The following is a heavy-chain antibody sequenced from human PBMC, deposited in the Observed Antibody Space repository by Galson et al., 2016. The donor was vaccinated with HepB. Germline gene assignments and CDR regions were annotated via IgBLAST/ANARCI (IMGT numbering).Heavy chain of an antibody. J-gene: IGHJ6*02. Sequence: SLRLSCAASGFTISSYSMNWVRQAPGKGLEWVSYISSSSSTIYYADSVKGRFTISRDNAKNTLYLLMSSLRDEDSAVYYCAKDGGQQLVRWERLRKVYYYYPMDVWGQGTTVTVSS. CDR3: AKDGGQQLVRWERLRKVYYYYPMDV. V-gene: IGHV3-48*02. CDR2: ISSSSSTI. D-gene: IGHD6-13*01. CDR1: GFTISSYS.